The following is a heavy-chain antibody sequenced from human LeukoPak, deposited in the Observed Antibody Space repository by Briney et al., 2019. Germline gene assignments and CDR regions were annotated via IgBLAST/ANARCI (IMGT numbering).Heavy chain of an antibody. J-gene: IGHJ6*02. Sequence: SVKVSCKASGGTFSSYAISWVRQAPGQGLEWMGGIIPIFGTANCAQKFQGRVTITADESTSTAYMELSSLRSEDTAVYYCARVGVVVVAATPAHYGMDVWGQGTTVTVSS. V-gene: IGHV1-69*13. D-gene: IGHD2-15*01. CDR2: IIPIFGTA. CDR3: ARVGVVVVAATPAHYGMDV. CDR1: GGTFSSYA.